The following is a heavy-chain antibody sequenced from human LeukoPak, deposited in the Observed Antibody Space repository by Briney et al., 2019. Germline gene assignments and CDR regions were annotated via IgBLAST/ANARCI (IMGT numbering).Heavy chain of an antibody. V-gene: IGHV4-34*01. D-gene: IGHD3-22*01. CDR3: AREGYYYDSSGSKYNWFDP. CDR1: GGSFSGYY. Sequence: SETLSLTCAVYGGSFSGYYWSWIRQPPGKGLEWIGEINHSGSTNYNPSLKSRVTMSVDTSKNQFSLKLSSVTAADTAVYYCAREGYYYDSSGSKYNWFDPWGQGTLVTVSS. CDR2: INHSGST. J-gene: IGHJ5*02.